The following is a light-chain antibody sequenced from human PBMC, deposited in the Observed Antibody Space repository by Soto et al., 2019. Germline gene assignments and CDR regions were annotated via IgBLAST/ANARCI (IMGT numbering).Light chain of an antibody. CDR3: QHYGTSPPLT. V-gene: IGKV3-20*01. CDR2: ETS. J-gene: IGKJ3*01. CDR1: QSIGSSY. Sequence: EIVLTQSPGTLSLSPGERAVLSCRASQSIGSSYIAWYQQRPGQAPRLLIYETSTRATGIPDRFRGSGSGTDFTLTISKLVPEDFALYYCQHYGTSPPLTFGPGTKLDI.